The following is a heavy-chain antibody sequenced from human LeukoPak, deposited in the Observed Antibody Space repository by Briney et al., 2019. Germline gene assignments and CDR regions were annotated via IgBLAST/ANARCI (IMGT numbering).Heavy chain of an antibody. CDR2: INPSGGGT. V-gene: IGHV1-46*01. CDR1: GYTFTSYY. J-gene: IGHJ4*02. Sequence: GASVKVSCKASGYTFTSYYMHWVRQAPGQGLEWMGIINPSGGGTSYAQKFQGRVTMTRDTSTSTVYMELSSLRSEDTAVYYCARGHPRIPANQQYCSSTSCPRQPDYWGQGTLVTVSS. D-gene: IGHD2-2*01. CDR3: ARGHPRIPANQQYCSSTSCPRQPDY.